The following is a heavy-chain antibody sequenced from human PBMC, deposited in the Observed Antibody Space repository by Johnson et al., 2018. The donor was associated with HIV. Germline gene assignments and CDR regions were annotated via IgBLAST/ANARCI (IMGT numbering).Heavy chain of an antibody. Sequence: EVQLVESGGGVVRPGGSLRLSCAVSGFTFEDYGMSWVRQAPGKGLEWVSDINWNGGSTDYADSVKGRFTISRDNAKNSLYMQMDSLRAEDTALYYCARRGGYCSGNICPQVFDIWGQGTMVTVSS. D-gene: IGHD2-15*01. J-gene: IGHJ3*02. V-gene: IGHV3-20*04. CDR1: GFTFEDYG. CDR2: INWNGGST. CDR3: ARRGGYCSGNICPQVFDI.